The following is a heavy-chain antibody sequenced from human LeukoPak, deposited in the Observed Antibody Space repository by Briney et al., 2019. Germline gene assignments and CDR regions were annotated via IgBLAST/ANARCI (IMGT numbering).Heavy chain of an antibody. Sequence: GGSLRLSCAASGFTFSSYAMHWVRQAPGKGLEWVAVISYDGGNNYHADSVKGRFTISRDNSKNTLYLQMNSLRAEDTAAYYCAKPISGGLAETADWFHPWGQGTLVVVSS. D-gene: IGHD6-13*01. CDR1: GFTFSSYA. CDR2: ISYDGGNN. V-gene: IGHV3-30-3*02. J-gene: IGHJ5*01. CDR3: AKPISGGLAETADWFHP.